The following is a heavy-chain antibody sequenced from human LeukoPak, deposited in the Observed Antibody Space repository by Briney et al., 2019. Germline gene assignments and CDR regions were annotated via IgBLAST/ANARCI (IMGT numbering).Heavy chain of an antibody. Sequence: PGGSLRLSCAASGFTFSDYYMSWIRQAPGKGLEWLSYISSRGKTTHFADSVKGRFSVSRDNTNNTLYVQMNSLRAEDTAVYFCARGRDGYKYWGQGTLATVSS. CDR2: ISSRGKTT. J-gene: IGHJ4*02. CDR1: GFTFSDYY. V-gene: IGHV3-11*01. D-gene: IGHD5-24*01. CDR3: ARGRDGYKY.